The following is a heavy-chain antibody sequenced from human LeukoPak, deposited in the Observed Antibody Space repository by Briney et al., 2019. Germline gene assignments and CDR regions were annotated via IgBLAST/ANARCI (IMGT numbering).Heavy chain of an antibody. D-gene: IGHD3-9*01. CDR2: ISSSSSYI. J-gene: IGHJ6*02. Sequence: GGSLRLSCAASGFTFSSYSMNWVRQAPGKGLEWVSSISSSSSYIYYADSVKGRFTISRDNAKNTLYLQMNSLRAEDTAVYYCARDKRYYDILTGYFAGNYGMDVWGQGTTVTVSS. CDR1: GFTFSSYS. V-gene: IGHV3-21*01. CDR3: ARDKRYYDILTGYFAGNYGMDV.